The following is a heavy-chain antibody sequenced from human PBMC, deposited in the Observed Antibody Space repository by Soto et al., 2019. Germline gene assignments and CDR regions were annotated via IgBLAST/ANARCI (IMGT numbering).Heavy chain of an antibody. J-gene: IGHJ6*02. CDR1: GFTFSSYG. Sequence: GGSLRLSCAASGFTFSSYGMHWVRQAPGKGLEWVAVIWYDGSNKYYADSVKGRFTTSRDNSKNTLYLQMNSLRAEDTAVYYCAREGPEYSSSPPVSGMDVWGQGTTVTVSS. CDR3: AREGPEYSSSPPVSGMDV. V-gene: IGHV3-33*01. D-gene: IGHD6-6*01. CDR2: IWYDGSNK.